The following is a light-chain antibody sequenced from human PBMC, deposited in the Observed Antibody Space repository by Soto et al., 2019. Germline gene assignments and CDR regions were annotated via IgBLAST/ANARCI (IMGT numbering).Light chain of an antibody. CDR3: QHYGDSSST. Sequence: IVLTQSPGTLSVSPGEVATLSCGASQTIAYNFLAWYQQKPGLAPRLLVYYASKRATGIPDRFSGSGSGTDFTLNNTTLEPEDFAVYYCQHYGDSSSTFGGGTRVEI. CDR1: QTIAYNF. V-gene: IGKV3D-20*01. CDR2: YAS. J-gene: IGKJ4*01.